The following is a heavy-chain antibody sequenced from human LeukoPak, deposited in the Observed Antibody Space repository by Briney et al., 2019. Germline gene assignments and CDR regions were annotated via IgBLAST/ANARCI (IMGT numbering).Heavy chain of an antibody. CDR2: ISYSGST. J-gene: IGHJ4*02. D-gene: IGHD3-22*01. CDR3: ARSVDSLLNFDY. V-gene: IGHV4-39*01. CDR1: GVSISSSSYY. Sequence: SETLSLTCTVSGVSISSSSYYWGWIRQPPGKGLEWIGSISYSGSTYYNPSLKSRVTISVDTSKNQFSLKLSSVTAADTAVYYCARSVDSLLNFDYWGQGTLVTVSS.